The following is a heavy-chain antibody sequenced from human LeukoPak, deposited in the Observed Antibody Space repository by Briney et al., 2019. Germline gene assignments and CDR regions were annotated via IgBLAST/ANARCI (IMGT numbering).Heavy chain of an antibody. CDR1: GFTFSSNE. CDR2: ISSSGSTI. Sequence: GGSLRLSCAASGFTFSSNEMNWVRQAPGKGLEWVSYISSSGSTIYYADSVKGRFTISRDNAKNSLYLQMNSLRAEDTAVYYCARDSNGMDVWGKGTTVTVSS. J-gene: IGHJ6*04. CDR3: ARDSNGMDV. V-gene: IGHV3-48*03.